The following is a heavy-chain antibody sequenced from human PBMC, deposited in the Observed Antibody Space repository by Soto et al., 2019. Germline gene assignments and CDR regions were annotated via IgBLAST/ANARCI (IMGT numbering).Heavy chain of an antibody. D-gene: IGHD5-18*01. Sequence: PGXSRRLSCAASGFTFSTFWMHWVRQAPGKGLVWVSRIXSDGSXTSYADYVKGXXTISRDNXXTTLYLQMNSLRAEDTAIYYCARVYSSLSSYDYWGQGTLVTVSS. CDR2: IXSDGSXT. CDR3: ARVYSSLSSYDY. CDR1: GFTFSTFW. J-gene: IGHJ4*02. V-gene: IGHV3-74*01.